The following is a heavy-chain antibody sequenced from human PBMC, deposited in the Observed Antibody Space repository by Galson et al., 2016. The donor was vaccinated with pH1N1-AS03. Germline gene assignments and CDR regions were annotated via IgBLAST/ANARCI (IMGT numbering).Heavy chain of an antibody. CDR3: ARGRGSYGMGV. CDR1: GYTFISYV. Sequence: QSGAEVKKPGASVKVSCKASGYTFISYVMHWVRQAPGQRLEWMGWINAGNGNTTYSQSFQGRVTITRDTSASKAYMELSSLRSEDTAVYYCARGRGSYGMGVWGQGTTGTVSS. V-gene: IGHV1-3*01. D-gene: IGHD1-26*01. J-gene: IGHJ6*02. CDR2: INAGNGNT.